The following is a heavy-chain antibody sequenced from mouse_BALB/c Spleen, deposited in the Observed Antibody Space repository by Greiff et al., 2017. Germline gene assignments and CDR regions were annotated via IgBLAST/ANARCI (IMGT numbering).Heavy chain of an antibody. CDR2: IRLKSNNYAT. V-gene: IGHV6-6*02. J-gene: IGHJ3*01. D-gene: IGHD2-4*01. CDR3: TRPDYDVAY. CDR1: GFTFSNYW. Sequence: EVKLMESGGGLVKPGGSLKLSCVASGFTFSNYWMNWVRQSPEKGLEWVAEIRLKSNNYATHYAESVKGRFTISRDDSKSSVYLQMNNLRAEDTGIYYCTRPDYDVAYWGQGTLVTVSA.